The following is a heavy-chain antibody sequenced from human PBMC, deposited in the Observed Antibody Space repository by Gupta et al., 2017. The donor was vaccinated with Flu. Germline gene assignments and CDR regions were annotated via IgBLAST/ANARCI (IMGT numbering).Heavy chain of an antibody. J-gene: IGHJ4*02. V-gene: IGHV4-39*01. CDR2: VYYHGSA. Sequence: QLQLQESGPGLVKPSETLSLTCSVSGGSISVPSYYWGWVRQPPGKGLEWIGSVYYHGSAYYNPSLRSRVSISVDTSKNQFSLKLTSVTAADMAVYYCTLLSSSLPLNYWGQGTLVTGPS. CDR3: TLLSSSLPLNY. CDR1: GGSISVPSYY.